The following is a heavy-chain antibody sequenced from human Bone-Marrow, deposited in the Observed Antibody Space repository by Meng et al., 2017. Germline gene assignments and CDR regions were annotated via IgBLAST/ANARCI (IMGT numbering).Heavy chain of an antibody. Sequence: GSLRLSCTVSGDSISSDYWSWIRQPPGKGLGWIGYIYYSGGTNTKYDPSLKSRVTISVDTSKNQFSLRLTSVTAADTAVYYCARQDSGWHFDHWGQGTLVTVSS. D-gene: IGHD6-19*01. CDR3: ARQDSGWHFDH. CDR2: IYYSGGT. J-gene: IGHJ4*02. CDR1: GDSISSDY. V-gene: IGHV4-59*08.